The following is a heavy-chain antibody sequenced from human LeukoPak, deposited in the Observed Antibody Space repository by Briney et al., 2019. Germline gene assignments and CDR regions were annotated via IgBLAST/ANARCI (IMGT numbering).Heavy chain of an antibody. J-gene: IGHJ3*02. CDR2: IIPIFGTA. V-gene: IGHV1-69*05. CDR1: GGTFSSYA. D-gene: IGHD4-23*01. CDR3: ARETTVVTPGRSDVFDI. Sequence: GASVKVSCKASGGTFSSYAISWVRQAPGQGLEWMGGIIPIFGTANYAQKFQGRVTITTDESTSTAYMELSSLRSEDTAVYYCARETTVVTPGRSDVFDIWGQGTMVTVSS.